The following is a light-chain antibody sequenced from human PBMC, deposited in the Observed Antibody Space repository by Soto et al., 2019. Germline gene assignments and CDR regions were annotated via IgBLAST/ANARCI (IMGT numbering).Light chain of an antibody. V-gene: IGKV3-20*01. Sequence: EIVLTQSPATLSLCPGERATLCCRASQSVSSYLAWYQQKPGQAPRLLIYGASNRATGIPDRFSGSGSGTDFTLTISRLEPEDFAVYYCQQYGSSGTFGQGTKVDIK. CDR3: QQYGSSGT. CDR1: QSVSSY. CDR2: GAS. J-gene: IGKJ1*01.